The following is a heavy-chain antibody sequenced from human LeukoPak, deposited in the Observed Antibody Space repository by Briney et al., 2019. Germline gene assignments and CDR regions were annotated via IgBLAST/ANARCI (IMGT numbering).Heavy chain of an antibody. J-gene: IGHJ2*01. Sequence: PGGSLRLSCAASGFTFSSYSMNWVRQAPGKGLEWVSSISSSSSYIYYADSVKGRFTISRDNAKNSLYLQMNSLRAEDTAVYYCARYYTRHSWYFDLWGRGTLVTVSS. V-gene: IGHV3-21*01. CDR3: ARYYTRHSWYFDL. CDR1: GFTFSSYS. CDR2: ISSSSSYI. D-gene: IGHD3-10*01.